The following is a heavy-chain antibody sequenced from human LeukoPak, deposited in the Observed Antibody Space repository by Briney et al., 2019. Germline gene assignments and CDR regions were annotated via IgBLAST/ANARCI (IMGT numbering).Heavy chain of an antibody. V-gene: IGHV1-69*06. J-gene: IGHJ4*02. Sequence: ASVKVSCKASGGTFSSYAISWMRQAPGQGLEWMGGIIPIFGTANYAQKFQGRVTMTEDTSTDTAYMELSSLRSEDTAVYYCATDHSGYYYLWGQGTLVTVSS. CDR1: GGTFSSYA. CDR2: IIPIFGTA. CDR3: ATDHSGYYYL. D-gene: IGHD3-22*01.